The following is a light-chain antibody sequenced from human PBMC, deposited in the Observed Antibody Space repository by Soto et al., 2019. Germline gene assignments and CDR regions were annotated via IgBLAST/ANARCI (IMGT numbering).Light chain of an antibody. CDR3: SSYTSSSTLYV. CDR1: SSDVGGYNY. CDR2: DVS. V-gene: IGLV2-14*01. J-gene: IGLJ1*01. Sequence: QCVLTQPASGYGSPGQSITITCTGTSSDVGGYNYVSWYQQHPGKAPKLMIYDVSNRPSGVSNRFSGSKSGNTASLTISGLQAEDEADYYCSSYTSSSTLYVFGTGTKVTVL.